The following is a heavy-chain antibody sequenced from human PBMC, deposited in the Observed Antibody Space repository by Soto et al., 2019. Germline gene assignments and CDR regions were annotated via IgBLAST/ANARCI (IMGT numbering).Heavy chain of an antibody. V-gene: IGHV3-23*01. Sequence: EVQLLESGGGLVQPGGSLRLSCAASGCTFSSYAMSWVRQAPGKGLEWVSAVGTGVTAYYADSVKGRFTISRDNSKNTLYLQMNSLRAEDTAVYYCVPYIPAAGTRYFQQWGQGTLVTVSS. CDR3: VPYIPAAGTRYFQQ. J-gene: IGHJ1*01. D-gene: IGHD6-13*01. CDR2: VGTGVTA. CDR1: GCTFSSYA.